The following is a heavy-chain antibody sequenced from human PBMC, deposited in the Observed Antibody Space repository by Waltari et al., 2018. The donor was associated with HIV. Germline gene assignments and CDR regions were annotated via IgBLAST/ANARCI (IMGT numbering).Heavy chain of an antibody. Sequence: EVQLVESGGGLVQPGGSLRLSCAASGLPFSSYSMNGVSQAPGKGLDWVSYISSSSSTIYYADSVKGRFTISRDNAKNSLYLQMNSLRAEDTAVYYCARGYNYRWFDPWGQGTLVTVSS. CDR3: ARGYNYRWFDP. CDR1: GLPFSSYS. V-gene: IGHV3-48*01. D-gene: IGHD5-18*01. J-gene: IGHJ5*02. CDR2: ISSSSSTI.